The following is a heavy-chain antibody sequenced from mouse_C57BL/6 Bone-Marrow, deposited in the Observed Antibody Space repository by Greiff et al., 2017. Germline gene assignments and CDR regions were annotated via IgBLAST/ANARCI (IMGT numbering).Heavy chain of an antibody. J-gene: IGHJ2*01. V-gene: IGHV5-17*01. CDR1: GFTFSDYG. Sequence: EVKLVESGGGLVKPGGSLKLSCAASGFTFSDYGMHWVRQAPEKGLEWVAYISSGSSTTYSADTVSGRFTIARDNAKNTLSLQMTSLRSEDTAMYYCATGARYWGQGTTLTVSS. CDR2: ISSGSSTT. D-gene: IGHD4-1*01. CDR3: ATGARY.